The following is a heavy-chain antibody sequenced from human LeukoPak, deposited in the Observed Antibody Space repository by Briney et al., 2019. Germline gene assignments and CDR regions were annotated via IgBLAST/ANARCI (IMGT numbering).Heavy chain of an antibody. CDR2: VYYSGDR. J-gene: IGHJ4*02. CDR1: GGSTSGFY. D-gene: IGHD2/OR15-2a*01. Sequence: SETLSLTCSVSGGSTSGFYWSWIRQPPGKGLEWIGYVYYSGDRNYNPSLKSRVSMSLDTSKNQVSLRLSSVIAADTAVYYCARHPFSTPFDYWGRGTLVTVSS. V-gene: IGHV4-59*08. CDR3: ARHPFSTPFDY.